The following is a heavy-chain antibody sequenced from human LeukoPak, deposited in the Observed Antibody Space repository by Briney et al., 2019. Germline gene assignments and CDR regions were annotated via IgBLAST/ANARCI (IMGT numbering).Heavy chain of an antibody. J-gene: IGHJ4*02. D-gene: IGHD3-10*01. CDR1: GGSISSGGYY. Sequence: PSETLSLTCTVSGGSISSGGYYWSWTRQHPGKGLEWIGYIYYSGSTYYNPSLKSRVTISVDTSKNQFSLKLSSVTAADTAVYYCAREGSPYLGWYFDYWGQGTLVTVSS. CDR3: AREGSPYLGWYFDY. V-gene: IGHV4-31*03. CDR2: IYYSGST.